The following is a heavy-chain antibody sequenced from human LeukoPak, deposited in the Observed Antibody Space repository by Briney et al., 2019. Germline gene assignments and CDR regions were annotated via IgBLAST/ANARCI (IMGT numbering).Heavy chain of an antibody. V-gene: IGHV3-23*01. J-gene: IGHJ4*02. CDR3: AKRVPYSSSSVYFDN. CDR1: GFSFSNHG. D-gene: IGHD6-6*01. CDR2: VSDSGSDT. Sequence: GGSLRLSCAASGFSFSNHGMSWVRQASGKGLEWGSAVSDSGSDTYYADSVKGRFTVSRDNSKNTLYLQMNSLRAEDTAVYYCAKRVPYSSSSVYFDNWGQGPLVPVSS.